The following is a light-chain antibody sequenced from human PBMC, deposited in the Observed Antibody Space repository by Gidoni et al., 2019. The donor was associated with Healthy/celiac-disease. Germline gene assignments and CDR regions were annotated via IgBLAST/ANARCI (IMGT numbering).Light chain of an antibody. J-gene: IGLJ2*01. CDR3: QAWDSSTLV. CDR2: QDS. Sequence: SYELTQPPSLSVSPGQTASIPCSGDKLGDKYACWYQQKPGQSPVLVIYQDSKRPSGIPERFSGSNSGNTATLTISGTQAMDEADYYCQAWDSSTLVFGGGTKLTVL. CDR1: KLGDKY. V-gene: IGLV3-1*01.